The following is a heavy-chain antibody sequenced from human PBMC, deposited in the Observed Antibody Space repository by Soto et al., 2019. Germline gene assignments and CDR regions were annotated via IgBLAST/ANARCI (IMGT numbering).Heavy chain of an antibody. D-gene: IGHD3-16*01. V-gene: IGHV3-15*07. Sequence: EVQLVESGGGLVKPGGSLRLSCAASGFTFINAWMNWVRQAPGKGLEWVGRIKSKTDGGTTDYDAPVKGRFTISRDDAKNTLYLQMNSLKTEDTAVYYCTTDRDYAWGSYLYWGQGTLVTVSS. CDR2: IKSKTDGGTT. CDR1: GFTFINAW. J-gene: IGHJ4*02. CDR3: TTDRDYAWGSYLY.